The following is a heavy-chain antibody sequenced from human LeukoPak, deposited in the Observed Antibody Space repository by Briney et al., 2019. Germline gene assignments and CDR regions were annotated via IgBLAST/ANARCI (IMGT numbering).Heavy chain of an antibody. CDR1: GFTFSSYG. D-gene: IGHD3-9*01. J-gene: IGHJ4*02. Sequence: PGGSLRLSCAASGFTFSSYGMHWVRQAPGKGLEWVAVISYDGSNNYYADSVKGRFTISRDNSKNTLYLQVNSLGAEDTAVYYCAKDKQYYDILTGYGPFDYWGQGTLVTVSS. CDR3: AKDKQYYDILTGYGPFDY. CDR2: ISYDGSNN. V-gene: IGHV3-30*18.